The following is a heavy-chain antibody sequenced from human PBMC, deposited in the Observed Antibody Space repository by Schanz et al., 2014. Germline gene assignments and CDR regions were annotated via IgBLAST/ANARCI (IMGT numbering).Heavy chain of an antibody. CDR3: AKAADWPVTRFDP. CDR2: INGDGSNT. CDR1: GFTFSSHW. V-gene: IGHV3-74*01. Sequence: EVQLVQSGGGLVQPGGSLRLSCAASGFTFSSHWMHWVRQAPGKGLVWVSRINGDGSNTSYADSVKGRFTISSDSSKNTLYLQMSSLRADDAAVYYCAKAADWPVTRFDPWGQGTLVTVSS. D-gene: IGHD3-9*01. J-gene: IGHJ5*02.